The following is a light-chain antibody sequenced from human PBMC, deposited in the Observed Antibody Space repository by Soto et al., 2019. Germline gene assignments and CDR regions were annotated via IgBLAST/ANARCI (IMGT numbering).Light chain of an antibody. CDR2: EGS. J-gene: IGLJ1*01. CDR1: SSDVGSYNP. V-gene: IGLV2-23*03. Sequence: QSALTQPASVSGSPGQSITISCTGTSSDVGSYNPVSWYQQHPGKAPKLMIYEGSKRPSGVSNRFSGSKSGNTASLTISRLQAEDEADYYCCSYAGSSTFLYVFGTGTKLTVL. CDR3: CSYAGSSTFLYV.